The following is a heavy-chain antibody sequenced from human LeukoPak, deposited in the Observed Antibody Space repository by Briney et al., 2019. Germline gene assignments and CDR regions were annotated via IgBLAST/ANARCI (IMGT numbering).Heavy chain of an antibody. Sequence: GGSLRLSCAASGITFSSYAMHWVRQAPGKGLEWVAVISYDGSNKYYADSVKGRFTISRDNSKNTLYLQMNSLRAEDTAVYYCARGGVEMATIKKAFFDYWGQGTLVTVSS. V-gene: IGHV3-30-3*01. J-gene: IGHJ4*02. CDR1: GITFSSYA. D-gene: IGHD5-24*01. CDR3: ARGGVEMATIKKAFFDY. CDR2: ISYDGSNK.